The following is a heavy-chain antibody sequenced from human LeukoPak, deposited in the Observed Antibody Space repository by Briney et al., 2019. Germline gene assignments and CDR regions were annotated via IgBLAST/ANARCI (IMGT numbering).Heavy chain of an antibody. CDR1: GGSFSGYY. CDR3: ATNQRVDAFDI. V-gene: IGHV4-31*11. Sequence: SETLSLTCAVYGGSFSGYYWSWIRQHPGKGLEWIGYIYYSGSTYYNPSLKSRVTISVDTSKNQFSLKLSSVTAADTAVYYCATNQRVDAFDIWGQGTMVTVSS. D-gene: IGHD1-14*01. J-gene: IGHJ3*02. CDR2: IYYSGST.